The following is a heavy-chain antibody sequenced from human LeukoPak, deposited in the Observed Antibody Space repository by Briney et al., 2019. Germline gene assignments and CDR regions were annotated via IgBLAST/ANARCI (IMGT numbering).Heavy chain of an antibody. CDR3: AKDGERVNYYYYMDV. CDR1: GFTFNTYG. D-gene: IGHD1-1*01. J-gene: IGHJ6*03. V-gene: IGHV3-30*02. CDR2: IRYDGSNK. Sequence: PGGSLRLSCAASGFTFNTYGIHWVRQVPGKGLEWVAFIRYDGSNKYYADSVKGRFTISRDNSKNTLYLQMNSLRAEDTAVYYCAKDGERVNYYYYMDVWGKGTTVTISS.